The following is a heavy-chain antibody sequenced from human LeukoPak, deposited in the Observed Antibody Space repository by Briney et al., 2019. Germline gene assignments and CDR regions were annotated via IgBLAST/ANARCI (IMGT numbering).Heavy chain of an antibody. CDR1: GFTFSSYA. J-gene: IGHJ4*02. CDR2: ISGSGGST. Sequence: GGSLRLSCAASGFTFSSYAMSWVRQAPGKGLEWVSAISGSGGSTYYADSEKGRFTISRDNSKNTLYLQMNSLRAEDTAVYYCAKVGDYDILTGYYPPPIDYWGQGTLVTVSS. V-gene: IGHV3-23*01. D-gene: IGHD3-9*01. CDR3: AKVGDYDILTGYYPPPIDY.